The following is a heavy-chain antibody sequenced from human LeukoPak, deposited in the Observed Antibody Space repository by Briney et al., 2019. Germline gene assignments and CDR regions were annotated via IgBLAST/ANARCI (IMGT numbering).Heavy chain of an antibody. Sequence: PGGSLRLSCAASGFTFSSYAMHWVRQAPGKGLEWVAVISYDGSNKYYADSVKGRFTISRDNSKNTLYLQMNSLRAEDTAVYYCARDGDIVVVVAATAHGMDVWGQGTTVTVSS. CDR2: ISYDGSNK. CDR3: ARDGDIVVVVAATAHGMDV. V-gene: IGHV3-30*04. D-gene: IGHD2-15*01. CDR1: GFTFSSYA. J-gene: IGHJ6*02.